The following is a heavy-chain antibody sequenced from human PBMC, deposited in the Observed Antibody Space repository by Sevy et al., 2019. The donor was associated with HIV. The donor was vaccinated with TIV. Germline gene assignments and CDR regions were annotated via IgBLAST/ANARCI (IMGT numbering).Heavy chain of an antibody. Sequence: SETLSLTCAVHDGSFSGYYWNWIRQLPGKGLEWIGEINESGITYYNPSLKSRVAISVDTSKKQFSLKLNSVTVADTALYFCARSPPVVVVPGAPSWFDPWGQGTLVTVSS. CDR2: INESGIT. CDR3: ARSPPVVVVPGAPSWFDP. V-gene: IGHV4-34*01. J-gene: IGHJ5*02. CDR1: DGSFSGYY. D-gene: IGHD2-2*01.